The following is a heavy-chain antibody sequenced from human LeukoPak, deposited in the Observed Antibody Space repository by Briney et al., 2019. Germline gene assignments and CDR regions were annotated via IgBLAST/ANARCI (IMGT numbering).Heavy chain of an antibody. CDR3: ARGDGYNKFPWWYFDL. CDR2: INPNSGGT. CDR1: GYTFTGYY. D-gene: IGHD5-24*01. J-gene: IGHJ2*01. Sequence: ASVKVSCKASGYTFTGYYMHWVRQAPGQGLEWMGWINPNSGGTNYAQKFQGRVTMTRDTSISTAYMELSRLRSDDTAVYYCARGDGYNKFPWWYFDLWGRGTLVTVSS. V-gene: IGHV1-2*02.